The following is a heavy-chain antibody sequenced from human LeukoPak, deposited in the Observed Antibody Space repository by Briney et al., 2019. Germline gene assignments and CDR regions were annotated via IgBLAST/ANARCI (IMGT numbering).Heavy chain of an antibody. CDR2: INHSGST. J-gene: IGHJ4*02. D-gene: IGHD2-15*01. CDR3: ARDDCSGGSCYVAY. Sequence: TSETLSLTCAVYGGSFSGYHWSWIRQPPGKGLEWIGEINHSGSTNYNPSLKSRVTISVDTSKNQFSLKLSSVTAADTAVYYCARDDCSGGSCYVAYWGQGTLVTVSS. CDR1: GGSFSGYH. V-gene: IGHV4-34*01.